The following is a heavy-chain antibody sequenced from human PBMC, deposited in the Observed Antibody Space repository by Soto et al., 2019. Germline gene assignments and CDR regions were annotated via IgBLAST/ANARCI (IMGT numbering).Heavy chain of an antibody. CDR1: GLTFSKYW. J-gene: IGHJ6*02. CDR3: GSVPGSPGSPGLDV. V-gene: IGHV3-7*03. Sequence: EVQLVESGGNLVQPGGSLRLSCAASGLTFSKYWVTWVRQAPGKGLEWVATIKHDGSEKSYLDSVEGRFTISRDNAKNSRSWKMNSLRGEDPAVYFCGSVPGSPGSPGLDVWGPGTTVTVPS. D-gene: IGHD3-10*01. CDR2: IKHDGSEK.